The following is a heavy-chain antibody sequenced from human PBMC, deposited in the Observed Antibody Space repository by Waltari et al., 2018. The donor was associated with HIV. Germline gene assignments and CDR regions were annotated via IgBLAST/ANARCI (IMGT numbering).Heavy chain of an antibody. V-gene: IGHV3-30*18. CDR3: ANSVFDFWSGYGAGMDV. CDR2: ISYGGSNK. D-gene: IGHD3-3*01. CDR1: GFTFSSSG. J-gene: IGHJ6*02. Sequence: QVQLVESGGGVVQPGRSLRLSCAASGFTFSSSGMHWVRQAPGRGLEWVAVISYGGSNKYYADSVKGRFTISRDNSKNTLYLQMNSLRAEDTAVYYCANSVFDFWSGYGAGMDVWGQGTTVTVSS.